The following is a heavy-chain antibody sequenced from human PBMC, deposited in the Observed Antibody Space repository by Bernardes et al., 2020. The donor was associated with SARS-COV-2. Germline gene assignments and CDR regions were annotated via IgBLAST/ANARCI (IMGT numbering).Heavy chain of an antibody. J-gene: IGHJ6*02. CDR2: ISYDGSNK. V-gene: IGHV3-30-3*01. Sequence: GGSLRLSCAASGFTFSSYAMHWVRQAPGKGLEWVAVISYDGSNKYYADSVKGRFTISRDNSKNTLYLQMNSLRAEDTAVYYCARDRTYQPLLYYYYGMDVWGQGTTVTVSS. CDR3: ARDRTYQPLLYYYYGMDV. CDR1: GFTFSSYA. D-gene: IGHD2-2*01.